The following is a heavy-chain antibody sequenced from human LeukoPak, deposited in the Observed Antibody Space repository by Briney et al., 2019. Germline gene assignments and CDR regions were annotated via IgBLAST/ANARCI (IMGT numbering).Heavy chain of an antibody. J-gene: IGHJ6*02. CDR2: INHSGST. Sequence: PSETLSLTCAVYGGSFSGYYWSWIRQPPGKGLEWIGEINHSGSTNYNPSLKSRVTISVDTSKNQFSLKLSSVTAADTAVYYCARDHVYGSGSPYYYYGMDVWGQGTTITVSS. V-gene: IGHV4-34*01. D-gene: IGHD3-10*01. CDR3: ARDHVYGSGSPYYYYGMDV. CDR1: GGSFSGYY.